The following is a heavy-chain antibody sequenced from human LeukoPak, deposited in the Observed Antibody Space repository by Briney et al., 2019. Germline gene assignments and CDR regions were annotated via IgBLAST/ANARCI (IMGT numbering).Heavy chain of an antibody. V-gene: IGHV3-30*09. Sequence: GGSLRLSCAASGFTFSTYAIHWVRQAPGKGLEWVAVISYDGSNKYYTDSVKARFAISRDNSKNTLYLQMNSLRAEDTAVYYCAREGTSDAFDIWGQGTMVTVSS. CDR3: AREGTSDAFDI. CDR2: ISYDGSNK. CDR1: GFTFSTYA. D-gene: IGHD1-1*01. J-gene: IGHJ3*02.